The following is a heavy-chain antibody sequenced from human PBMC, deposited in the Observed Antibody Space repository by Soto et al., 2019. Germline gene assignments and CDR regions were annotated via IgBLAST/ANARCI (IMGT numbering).Heavy chain of an antibody. CDR1: GGSFSGYY. CDR3: ARGTGTTEGMDV. CDR2: INHSGST. D-gene: IGHD1-1*01. V-gene: IGHV4-34*01. Sequence: QVQLQQWGARLLKPSETLSLTCAVYGGSFSGYYWSWIRQPPGKGLEWIGEINHSGSTNYNPSLKSRVTISVDTSKNQFSLKLSSVTAADTAVYYCARGTGTTEGMDVWGQGTTVTVSS. J-gene: IGHJ6*02.